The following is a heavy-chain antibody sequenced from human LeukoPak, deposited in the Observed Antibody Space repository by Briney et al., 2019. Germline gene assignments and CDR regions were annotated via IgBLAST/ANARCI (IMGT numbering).Heavy chain of an antibody. D-gene: IGHD3-22*01. CDR3: AKDWGDRITMIVAPMDV. V-gene: IGHV3-23*01. Sequence: GGSLRLSCAASGFTVSSYAFSWVRQAPGKGLEWVSAISATSDSIYYADSVKGRFTISRDNSRNILYLQMNSLRAEDTAVYYCAKDWGDRITMIVAPMDVWGQGTTVTVSS. J-gene: IGHJ6*02. CDR1: GFTVSSYA. CDR2: ISATSDSI.